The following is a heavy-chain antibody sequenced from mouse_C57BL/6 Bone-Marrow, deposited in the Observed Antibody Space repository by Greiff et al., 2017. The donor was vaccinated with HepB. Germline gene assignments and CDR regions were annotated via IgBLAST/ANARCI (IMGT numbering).Heavy chain of an antibody. J-gene: IGHJ3*01. CDR2: IRNKANNHAT. Sequence: RGGSMKLSCAASGFTFSNAWMDWVRQSPEKGLEWVAEIRNKANNHATYYAESVKGRFTISRDDSKSSVYLQMNSLRAEDTGIYYCTRWFRAWFAYWGQGTLVTVSA. D-gene: IGHD2-3*01. CDR1: GFTFSNAW. V-gene: IGHV6-6*01. CDR3: TRWFRAWFAY.